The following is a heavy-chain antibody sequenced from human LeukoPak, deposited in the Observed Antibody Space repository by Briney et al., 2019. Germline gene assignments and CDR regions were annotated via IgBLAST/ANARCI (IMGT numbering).Heavy chain of an antibody. CDR1: GGSISSYY. J-gene: IGHJ4*02. V-gene: IGHV4-59*01. Sequence: PSETLSLTCTVSGGSISSYYWSWIRQPPGKGLEWIGYIYYSGSTNHNPSLKSRVTISVDTSKNQFSLKLSSVTAADTAVYYCARGAGLFEHWGQGTLVTVSS. CDR2: IYYSGST. CDR3: ARGAGLFEH. D-gene: IGHD6-13*01.